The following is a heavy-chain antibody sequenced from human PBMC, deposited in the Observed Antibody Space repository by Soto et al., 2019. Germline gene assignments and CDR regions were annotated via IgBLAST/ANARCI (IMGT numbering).Heavy chain of an antibody. Sequence: TGGSLRLSCAASGFTFSSYAMSWVRQAPGKGLEWVSAISGSGGSTYYADSVKGRFTISRDNSKNTLYLQMNSLRAEDTAVYYCAKLPVFDIPVAMDVWGQGTTVTVSS. CDR2: ISGSGGST. CDR1: GFTFSSYA. CDR3: AKLPVFDIPVAMDV. J-gene: IGHJ6*02. D-gene: IGHD3-9*01. V-gene: IGHV3-23*01.